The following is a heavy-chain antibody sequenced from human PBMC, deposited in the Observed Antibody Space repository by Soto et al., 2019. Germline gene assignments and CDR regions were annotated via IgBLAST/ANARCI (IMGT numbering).Heavy chain of an antibody. CDR2: LASPART. J-gene: IGHJ5*02. CDR1: GGSISSYY. V-gene: IGHV4-59*08. CDR3: ASGTPSSLILRSSRGPWFDP. D-gene: IGHD2-15*01. Sequence: PSQTLSLTCTVSGGSISSYYWSWIRQPPSKGLEWNGHLASPARTNYNPSLTSRVTISVDTSKMQVSLKLSSVTASATAVYFCASGTPSSLILRSSRGPWFDPSGPGTLVTVSS.